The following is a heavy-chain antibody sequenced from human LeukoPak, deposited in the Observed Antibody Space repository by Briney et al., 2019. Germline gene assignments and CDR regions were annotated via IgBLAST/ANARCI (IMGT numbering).Heavy chain of an antibody. Sequence: PGGSLRLSCAASGFTFSSYWMSWVRQAPGKGLEWVANIKQDGSEKYYVDSVKGRFTISRDNAKNSLYLQMNSLRAEDTAVYYCARDGDFWSGYYDYWGQGTLVTVSS. V-gene: IGHV3-7*01. CDR1: GFTFSSYW. J-gene: IGHJ4*02. CDR3: ARDGDFWSGYYDY. CDR2: IKQDGSEK. D-gene: IGHD3-3*01.